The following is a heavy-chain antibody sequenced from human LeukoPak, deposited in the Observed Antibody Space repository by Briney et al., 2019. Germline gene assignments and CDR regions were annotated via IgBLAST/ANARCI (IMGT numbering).Heavy chain of an antibody. D-gene: IGHD2-2*01. J-gene: IGHJ4*02. CDR1: GVTLSSYW. CDR2: INQDGGEK. V-gene: IGHV3-7*01. CDR3: ATGRSCTTCFLPDY. Sequence: GGSLRLSCAASGVTLSSYWMSWVRQAPGKGLEWVANINQDGGEKYYVDSVKGRFTISRDNAKSSLYLQMNSLRAEDTAVYHCATGRSCTTCFLPDYWGQGALVTVSS.